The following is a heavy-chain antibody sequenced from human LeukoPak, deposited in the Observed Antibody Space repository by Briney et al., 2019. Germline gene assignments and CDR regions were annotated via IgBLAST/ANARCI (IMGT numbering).Heavy chain of an antibody. CDR2: IYYSGST. V-gene: IGHV4-39*01. CDR1: GDFLSSGDYY. D-gene: IGHD4-17*01. J-gene: IGHJ4*02. Sequence: SETLSLTCTVSGDFLSSGDYYWVWIPQSPGKGLTWIGSIYYSGSTLYNASFESRVTMSVDTSKNQFSLKLRSVTAADTAVYYCARLCQVTTCDKFEYWGQGILVTVSS. CDR3: ARLCQVTTCDKFEY.